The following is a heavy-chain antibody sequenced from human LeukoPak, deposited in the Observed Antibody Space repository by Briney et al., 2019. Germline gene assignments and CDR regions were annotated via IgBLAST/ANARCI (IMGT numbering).Heavy chain of an antibody. CDR1: GGSVSSYY. V-gene: IGHV4-59*08. CDR2: IHNSGRT. J-gene: IGHJ4*02. D-gene: IGHD1-14*01. CDR3: SRHGTISSESYFDY. Sequence: SETLSLTCSDSGGSVSSYYWSWLRQSPGKGLEWIGYIHNSGRTNYNPSLKSRVTGFVDTSKNQVSLRLSSVTAADTAVYYCSRHGTISSESYFDYWGQGALVTVSS.